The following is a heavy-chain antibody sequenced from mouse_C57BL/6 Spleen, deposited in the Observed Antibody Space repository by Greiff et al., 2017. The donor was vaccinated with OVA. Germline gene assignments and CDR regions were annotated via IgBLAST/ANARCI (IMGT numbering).Heavy chain of an antibody. CDR1: GYAFSSSW. J-gene: IGHJ2*01. V-gene: IGHV1-82*01. Sequence: VQLQQSGPELVKPGASVKISCKASGYAFSSSWMNWVKQRPGTGLEWIGRIYPGDGDTNYNGKFKGKATLTADKSSSTAYMQLSSLTSEDSAVYFCARRGMGYYFDYWGQGTTLTVSS. CDR2: IYPGDGDT. D-gene: IGHD2-3*01. CDR3: ARRGMGYYFDY.